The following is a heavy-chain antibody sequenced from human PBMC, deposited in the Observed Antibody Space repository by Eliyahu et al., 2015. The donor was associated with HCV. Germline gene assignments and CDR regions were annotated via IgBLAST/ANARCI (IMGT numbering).Heavy chain of an antibody. Sequence: EVQLVESGGGLVKPGGSLRLSCAASGFTFSNAWMGWVRQAPGKGLEWVGRIKSKTDGGTTDYAAPVKGRFTISRDDSKNTLYLQMNSLKTEDTAVYYCTFEYSSSSVSYWFDSWGQGTLVTVSS. D-gene: IGHD6-6*01. CDR2: IKSKTDGGTT. CDR3: TFEYSSSSVSYWFDS. J-gene: IGHJ5*01. V-gene: IGHV3-15*01. CDR1: GFTFSNAW.